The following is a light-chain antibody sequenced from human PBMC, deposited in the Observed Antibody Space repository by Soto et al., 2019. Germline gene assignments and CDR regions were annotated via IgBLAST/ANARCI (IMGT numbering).Light chain of an antibody. J-gene: IGKJ1*01. CDR3: RQYGSSPRT. CDR1: QPVSNK. V-gene: IGKV3D-15*01. CDR2: RAS. Sequence: ETVMTHSPATLSVSPGERATLSSRPSQPVSNKLAGYQQKPGQAPRFLIDRASTRAAYIPAWVSGSGSGTEFTLCVSSMQSEYSAVYFCRQYGSSPRTFGQGTKVDIK.